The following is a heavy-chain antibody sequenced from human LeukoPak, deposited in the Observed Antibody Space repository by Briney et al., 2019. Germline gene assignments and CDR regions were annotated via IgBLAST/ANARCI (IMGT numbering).Heavy chain of an antibody. CDR3: ARVGIAAAATGYYFDY. V-gene: IGHV1-69*06. D-gene: IGHD6-13*01. CDR2: IIPIFGTA. CDR1: GGTFSSYA. J-gene: IGHJ4*02. Sequence: SVKVSCKASGGTFSSYAISWVRQAPGQGLEWMGGIIPIFGTANYAQKFQGRVTITADKSTSTAYMELSSLRSEDTAVYYCARVGIAAAATGYYFDYWGQGTLVTVSS.